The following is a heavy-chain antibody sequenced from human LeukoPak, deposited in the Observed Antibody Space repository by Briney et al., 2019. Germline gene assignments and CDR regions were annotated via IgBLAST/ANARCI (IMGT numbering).Heavy chain of an antibody. V-gene: IGHV3-23*01. CDR1: GFTFSTYA. CDR3: AKNIGGLDY. CDR2: ISGSDGST. J-gene: IGHJ4*02. D-gene: IGHD3-10*01. Sequence: GGSLRLSCAASGFTFSTYAMSWVRQAPGKGLEWVSGISGSDGSTYHADSVKGRFTISRDNSKNTLYLQMNSLRGEDTAVYYCAKNIGGLDYWGQGTLVTVSS.